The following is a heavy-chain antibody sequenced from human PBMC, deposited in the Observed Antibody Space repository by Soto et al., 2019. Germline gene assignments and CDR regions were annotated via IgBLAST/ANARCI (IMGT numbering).Heavy chain of an antibody. D-gene: IGHD3-10*01. CDR2: IYYSGCT. V-gene: IGHV4-39*01. CDR3: ATVWFGESQH. J-gene: IGHJ1*01. Sequence: QLQLQESGPGLVKASETLSLTCAVSGGSISSSYYWGWIRQPPGKGLEWIGSIYYSGCTYSNPSLKSRVTISVDTSKNQFSLKLSSVTAADTAVYYCATVWFGESQHWGQGTLVTVSS. CDR1: GGSISSSYY.